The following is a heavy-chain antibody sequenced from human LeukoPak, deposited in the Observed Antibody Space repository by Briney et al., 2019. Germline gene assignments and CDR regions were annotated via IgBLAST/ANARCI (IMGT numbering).Heavy chain of an antibody. D-gene: IGHD3-22*01. Sequence: PGGSLRLSCAASEFTFSIYAMSWVRQAPGRGLEWVASITCTGESTWYAGSVKGRFTISRDNSKYTVYLQMNSLRAEDTAIYYCAKDRPNYFGTNGHYYRRDGDFWGQGTLVTVSS. CDR1: EFTFSIYA. V-gene: IGHV3-23*01. CDR3: AKDRPNYFGTNGHYYRRDGDF. J-gene: IGHJ4*02. CDR2: ITCTGEST.